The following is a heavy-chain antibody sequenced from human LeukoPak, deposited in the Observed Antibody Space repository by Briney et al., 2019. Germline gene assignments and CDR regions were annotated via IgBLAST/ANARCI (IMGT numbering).Heavy chain of an antibody. D-gene: IGHD5-18*01. CDR2: ISSDGSNK. J-gene: IGHJ4*02. Sequence: GGSLRLSCAASGFTFSSYVMHWVRQAPGKGLEWVAVISSDGSNKYYADSVKGRLTISRDNSQNTLYLQMNSLRAEDTAVYYCASGYRGYSYGYSLDYWGQGTLVTVSS. V-gene: IGHV3-30*03. CDR3: ASGYRGYSYGYSLDY. CDR1: GFTFSSYV.